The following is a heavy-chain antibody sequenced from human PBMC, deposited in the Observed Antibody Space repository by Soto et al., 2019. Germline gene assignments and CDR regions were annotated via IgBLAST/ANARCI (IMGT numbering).Heavy chain of an antibody. Sequence: GLCLRFSCSVSAFTFTDYYLSWIRQAPGKGLEWVLYISSSGSTIYYADSVKGRFTISRDNSKNSLYLQMISLRAEDTAVYYCARVLVFYGGFDPWGQGT. CDR1: AFTFTDYY. J-gene: IGHJ5*02. CDR2: ISSSGSTI. CDR3: ARVLVFYGGFDP. V-gene: IGHV3-11*01. D-gene: IGHD2-21*02.